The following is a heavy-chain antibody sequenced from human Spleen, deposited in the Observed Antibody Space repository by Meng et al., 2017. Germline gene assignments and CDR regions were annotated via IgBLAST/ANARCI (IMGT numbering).Heavy chain of an antibody. V-gene: IGHV1-2*06. Sequence: QVQLTQSGAEVKKPGASVKVSCKASGYTFTAYYIYWVRQAPGQGLEWMGRINPNSGGTNFAQKFQGRVIMTRDTSISTAYMELSSLGFDDTAVYYCAKALGWGSSPDYWGQGILVTVSS. J-gene: IGHJ4*02. D-gene: IGHD2-21*01. CDR3: AKALGWGSSPDY. CDR2: INPNSGGT. CDR1: GYTFTAYY.